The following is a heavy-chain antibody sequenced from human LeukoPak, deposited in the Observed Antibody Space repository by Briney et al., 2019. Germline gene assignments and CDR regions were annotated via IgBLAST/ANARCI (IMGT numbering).Heavy chain of an antibody. J-gene: IGHJ5*02. Sequence: PGGSLRLSCAASGFTFSTSWMSWVRQAPGKGLEWVASIKEDGCDKYYVDSVKGRFTISRDNAKNSLYLQMSSLGAEDTAVYYCARFRTLGAWGQGTLVTVSS. D-gene: IGHD3-3*01. CDR1: GFTFSTSW. V-gene: IGHV3-7*01. CDR3: ARFRTLGA. CDR2: IKEDGCDK.